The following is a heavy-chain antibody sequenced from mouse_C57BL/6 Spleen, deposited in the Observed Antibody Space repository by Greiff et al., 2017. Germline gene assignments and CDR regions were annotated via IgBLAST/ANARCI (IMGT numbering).Heavy chain of an antibody. CDR1: GYTFTSYW. D-gene: IGHD2-4*01. CDR3: ARGNYDYDGYYAMDY. V-gene: IGHV1-52*01. J-gene: IGHJ4*01. Sequence: QVQLQQPGAELVRPGSSVKLSCKASGYTFTSYWMHWVKQRPIQGLEWIGNIDPSDSETHYNQKFKDKATLTVDKSSSTAYMQLSSLTSEDSAVXYCARGNYDYDGYYAMDYWGQGTSVTVSS. CDR2: IDPSDSET.